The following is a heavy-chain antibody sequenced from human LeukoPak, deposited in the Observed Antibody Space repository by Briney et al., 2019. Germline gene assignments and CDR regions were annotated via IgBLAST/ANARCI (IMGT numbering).Heavy chain of an antibody. V-gene: IGHV3-30-3*01. CDR2: ISYDGTNK. D-gene: IGHD6-19*01. J-gene: IGHJ5*02. CDR1: GFTFSSYA. Sequence: GGSLRLSCVVPGFTFSSYAMHWVRQAPGKGLEWVAVISYDGTNKYYGDSVKGRSTVSRDNSKDTLYLQINSLRGEDTAVYYCARDPKSYSTGWYNWFDPWGQGTLVTVSS. CDR3: ARDPKSYSTGWYNWFDP.